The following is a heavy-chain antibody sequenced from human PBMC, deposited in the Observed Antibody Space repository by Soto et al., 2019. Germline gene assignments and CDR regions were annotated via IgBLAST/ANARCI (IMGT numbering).Heavy chain of an antibody. CDR1: GFTFSSYS. V-gene: IGHV3-48*01. Sequence: GSLRLSCAASGFTFSSYSMNWVRQAPGKGLEWVSYISSSSSTIYYADSVKGRFTISRDNAKNSLYLQMNSLRAEDTAVYYCARARDRYYDFWSGYYNVLDYWGQGTLVTVSS. D-gene: IGHD3-3*01. J-gene: IGHJ4*02. CDR3: ARARDRYYDFWSGYYNVLDY. CDR2: ISSSSSTI.